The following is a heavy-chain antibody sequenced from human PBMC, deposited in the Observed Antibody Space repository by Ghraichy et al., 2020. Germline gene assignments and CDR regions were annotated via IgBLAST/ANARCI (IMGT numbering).Heavy chain of an antibody. V-gene: IGHV3-21*01. CDR3: ARDLVAVAGTRTRTYGMDV. J-gene: IGHJ6*02. Sequence: LSLTCAASGFTFSSYSMNWVRQAPGKGLEWVSSISSSSSYIYYADSVKGRFTISRDNAKNSLYLQMNSLRAEDTAVYYCARDLVAVAGTRTRTYGMDVWAKGPRSPSP. D-gene: IGHD6-19*01. CDR1: GFTFSSYS. CDR2: ISSSSSYI.